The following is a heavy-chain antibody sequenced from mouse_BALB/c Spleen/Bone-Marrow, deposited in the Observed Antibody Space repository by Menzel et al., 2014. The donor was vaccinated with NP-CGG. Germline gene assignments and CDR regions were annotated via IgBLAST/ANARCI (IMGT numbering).Heavy chain of an antibody. Sequence: QVQLKQSGAELVRPGSSVKISCKASGYAFSTYWMNWVKQRPGQGLEWTGQIYPGDGDTNYNGKFKGKATLTADKSSSTAYMQLSSLTSEDSAIYFCARGLRAYWGQGTLVTVSA. CDR2: IYPGDGDT. CDR3: ARGLRAY. CDR1: GYAFSTYW. J-gene: IGHJ3*01. V-gene: IGHV1-80*01.